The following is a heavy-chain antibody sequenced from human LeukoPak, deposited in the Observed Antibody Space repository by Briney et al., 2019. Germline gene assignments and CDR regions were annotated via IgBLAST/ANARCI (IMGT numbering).Heavy chain of an antibody. V-gene: IGHV4-59*08. CDR1: GGSISSYY. Sequence: PSETLSLTCTVSGGSISSYYWSWLRQPPGKGLEWIGYIYYSGSTNYNPSLKSRVTISVDTSKNQFSLKLSSVTAADTAVYYCARHDEGPYYFDYWGQGTLVTVSS. CDR3: ARHDEGPYYFDY. J-gene: IGHJ4*02. CDR2: IYYSGST.